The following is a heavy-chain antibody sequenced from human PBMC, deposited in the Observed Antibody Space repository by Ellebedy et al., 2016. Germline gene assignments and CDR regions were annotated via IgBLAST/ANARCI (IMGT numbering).Heavy chain of an antibody. CDR2: IYTSGAT. CDR3: VTRHNGGFDI. D-gene: IGHD4-23*01. J-gene: IGHJ3*02. Sequence: GESLKISXAASGFTVSSNDMNWVRQAPGKGLEWVSVIYTSGATYYVDSVKGRFTISRDSSKKTLFLQMTSLGAEDTAVYYCVTRHNGGFDIWGQGTMVTVSS. V-gene: IGHV3-53*01. CDR1: GFTVSSND.